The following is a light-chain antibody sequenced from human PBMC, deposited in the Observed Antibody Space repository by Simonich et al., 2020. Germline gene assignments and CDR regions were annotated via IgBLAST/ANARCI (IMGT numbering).Light chain of an antibody. J-gene: IGLJ2*01. CDR2: EHN. CDR1: SGRIASNS. Sequence: NFMLTQPHSVSESPGKTVTISCTRRSGRIASNSVQWYQQRPGSSPTTVIYEHNQRPSGVPDRFSGSIDSSSNSASLTISGLKTEDEADYYCQSYDSSNRVFGGGTKLTVL. V-gene: IGLV6-57*01. CDR3: QSYDSSNRV.